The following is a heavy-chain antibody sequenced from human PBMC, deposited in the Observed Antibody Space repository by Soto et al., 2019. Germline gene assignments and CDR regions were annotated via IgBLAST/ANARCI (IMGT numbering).Heavy chain of an antibody. D-gene: IGHD3-10*01. CDR1: GGTFSSYA. J-gene: IGHJ3*02. V-gene: IGHV1-69*06. CDR2: IIPIFGTA. Sequence: GASVKVSCKASGGTFSSYAISWVRQAPGQGLEWMGGIIPIFGTANYAQKFQGRVTITADKSTSTAYMELSSLRSEATAVYYCARGTMAGAFDIWGQGTMVTVSS. CDR3: ARGTMAGAFDI.